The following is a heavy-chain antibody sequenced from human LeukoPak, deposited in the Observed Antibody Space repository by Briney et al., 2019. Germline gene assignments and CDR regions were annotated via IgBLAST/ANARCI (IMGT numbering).Heavy chain of an antibody. CDR3: SFNLGSGSYAFDI. J-gene: IGHJ3*02. V-gene: IGHV4-30-2*01. D-gene: IGHD3-10*01. CDR1: GGSISSGGYY. CDR2: IYHSGST. Sequence: PSQTLSLTCTVSGGSISSGGYYWSWIRQPPGKGLEWIGYIYHSGSTYYNPSLKSRVTISVDRSKNQFSLKLSSVTAADTAVYYCSFNLGSGSYAFDIWGQGTMVTVSS.